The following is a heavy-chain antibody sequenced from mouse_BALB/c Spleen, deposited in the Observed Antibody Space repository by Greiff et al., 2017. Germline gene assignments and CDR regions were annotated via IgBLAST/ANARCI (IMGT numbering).Heavy chain of an antibody. J-gene: IGHJ3*01. Sequence: VQLQQSGPELMKPGASVKISCKASGYSFTSYYMHWVKQSHGKSLEWIGDINPNNGDTFYNQKFKGKATLTVDKSSSTAYMQLNSLTSEDSAVYYCARGYGNYLAWFAYWGQGTLVTVSA. V-gene: IGHV1-42*01. D-gene: IGHD2-1*01. CDR3: ARGYGNYLAWFAY. CDR1: GYSFTSYY. CDR2: INPNNGDT.